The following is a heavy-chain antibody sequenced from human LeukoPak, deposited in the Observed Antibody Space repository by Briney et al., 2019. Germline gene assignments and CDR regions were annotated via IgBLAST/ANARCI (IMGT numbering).Heavy chain of an antibody. CDR1: GYTFTSYG. Sequence: VASVKVSCKASGYTFTSYGISWVRQAPGQGLEWMGWISAYNGNTNYAQKLQGRVTMTTDTSTSTAYMELRSLRSDDTAVYYCARDILTGYYTGGYFDYWGQGTLVTVSS. CDR2: ISAYNGNT. CDR3: ARDILTGYYTGGYFDY. D-gene: IGHD3-9*01. J-gene: IGHJ4*02. V-gene: IGHV1-18*01.